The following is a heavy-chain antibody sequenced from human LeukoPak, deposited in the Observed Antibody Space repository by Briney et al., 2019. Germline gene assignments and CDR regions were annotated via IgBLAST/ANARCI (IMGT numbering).Heavy chain of an antibody. CDR3: ARTRGYGDFYFDY. CDR2: INPNSGGT. D-gene: IGHD4-17*01. V-gene: IGHV1-2*02. Sequence: ASVKVSCKASGYTYTGYYMHWVQQAPGQGLEWMGWINPNSGGTNYAQKFQGRVTMTRDTSISTAYMELSRLRSDDTAVYYCARTRGYGDFYFDYWGQGTLVTVSS. CDR1: GYTYTGYY. J-gene: IGHJ4*02.